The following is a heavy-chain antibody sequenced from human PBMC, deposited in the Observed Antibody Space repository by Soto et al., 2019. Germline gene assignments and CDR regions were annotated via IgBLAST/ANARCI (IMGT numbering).Heavy chain of an antibody. Sequence: PSQTLSLTCAISGDSVSSNSATWNWIRQSPSRGLEWLGRIYYRSKWYNDYAVSVKSRMTINPDTSKSQFSLQLNSVTPEDTAVYYCARAAKAAAGANVFDYWGQGTLVTVS. V-gene: IGHV6-1*01. D-gene: IGHD6-13*01. J-gene: IGHJ4*02. CDR3: ARAAKAAAGANVFDY. CDR1: GDSVSSNSAT. CDR2: IYYRSKWYN.